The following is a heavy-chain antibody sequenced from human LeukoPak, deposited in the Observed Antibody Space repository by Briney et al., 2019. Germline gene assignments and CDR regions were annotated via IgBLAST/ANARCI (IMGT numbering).Heavy chain of an antibody. CDR2: ISGSGGST. CDR3: AKSPLRGPVDY. Sequence: GGSLRLSCAASGFTFSSYAMSWVRQAPGKGLEWVSAISGSGGSTYYADSVKGRFTVSRDNSKNTLYLQMNSLRAGDTAVYYCAKSPLRGPVDYWGQGTLVTVSS. CDR1: GFTFSSYA. J-gene: IGHJ4*02. V-gene: IGHV3-23*01.